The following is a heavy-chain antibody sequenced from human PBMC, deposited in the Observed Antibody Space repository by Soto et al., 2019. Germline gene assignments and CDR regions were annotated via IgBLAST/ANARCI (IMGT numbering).Heavy chain of an antibody. CDR1: GFTFSSYA. V-gene: IGHV3-23*01. Sequence: PGGSLRLSCAASGFTFSSYAMSWVRQTPGKGLEWVSITRGNGGAISYADSVKGRFTISRDNSKNTLYLQMNGLRAEDTALYYCVKGYGMDVWGPGTTVTVSS. J-gene: IGHJ6*02. CDR2: TRGNGGAI. CDR3: VKGYGMDV.